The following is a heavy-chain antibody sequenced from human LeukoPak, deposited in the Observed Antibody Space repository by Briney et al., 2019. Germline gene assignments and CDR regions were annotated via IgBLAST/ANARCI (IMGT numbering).Heavy chain of an antibody. V-gene: IGHV3-53*01. Sequence: GGSLRLSCAASGFTFSSYAMSWVRQAPGKGLEWVSSIYSAGATHYAESVKGLFTISRDNSKNTLYLQMNSLRAEDMAVYYCARIEWERLGRAFDIWGQGTMVTVSS. CDR2: IYSAGAT. D-gene: IGHD1-26*01. CDR3: ARIEWERLGRAFDI. CDR1: GFTFSSYA. J-gene: IGHJ3*02.